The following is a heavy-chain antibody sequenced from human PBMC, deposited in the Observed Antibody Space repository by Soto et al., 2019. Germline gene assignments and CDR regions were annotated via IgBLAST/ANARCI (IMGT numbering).Heavy chain of an antibody. CDR3: AREGDYYDSSGYSSRP. Sequence: SGGSISSYYWSWIRQPAGKGLEWIGRIYTSGSTNYNPSLKSRVTMSVDTSKNQFSLKLSSVTAADTAVYYCAREGDYYDSSGYSSRPWGQGTLVTVS. CDR2: IYTSGST. CDR1: GGSISSYY. J-gene: IGHJ4*02. V-gene: IGHV4-4*07. D-gene: IGHD3-22*01.